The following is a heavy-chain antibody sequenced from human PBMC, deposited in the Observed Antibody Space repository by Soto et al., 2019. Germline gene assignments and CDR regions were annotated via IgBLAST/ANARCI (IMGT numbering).Heavy chain of an antibody. CDR1: GFSFNSYA. V-gene: IGHV3-23*01. J-gene: IGHJ4*02. Sequence: PGGSLRLSCAASGFSFNSYAMSWVRQAPGKGLEWVSTVSGSGTTYYADSVKGRFIISRDNSRNTVYLQMNSLRVEDTALYYCANGTGSGSAKRHFVFWGQGPRRTVSS. D-gene: IGHD6-25*01. CDR3: ANGTGSGSAKRHFVF. CDR2: VSGSGTT.